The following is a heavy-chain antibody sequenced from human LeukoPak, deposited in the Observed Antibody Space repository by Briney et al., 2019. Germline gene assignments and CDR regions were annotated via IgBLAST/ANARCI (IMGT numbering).Heavy chain of an antibody. D-gene: IGHD4-17*01. CDR3: ARAVYGDYYRYYYYYGMDV. V-gene: IGHV4-39*07. CDR2: VDYTGDT. Sequence: SETLSLTCTVSGGSISSSSYYWGWIRQPPGKGLEWVGYVDYTGDTYYNPSLKSRVTISVDTSKNQFSLKLSSVTAADTAVYYCARAVYGDYYRYYYYYGMDVWGQGTTVTVSS. CDR1: GGSISSSSYY. J-gene: IGHJ6*02.